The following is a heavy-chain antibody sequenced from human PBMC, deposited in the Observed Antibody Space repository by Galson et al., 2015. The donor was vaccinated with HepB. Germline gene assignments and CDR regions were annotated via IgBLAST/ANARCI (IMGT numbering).Heavy chain of an antibody. V-gene: IGHV3-33*01. CDR3: ARHRVVINGMDV. J-gene: IGHJ6*02. D-gene: IGHD3-22*01. CDR1: GFIFSNYG. Sequence: SLRLSCAASGFIFSNYGKDWVRQAPGKGLEWVAVIRHDGSNKNYADSVKGRFTISRDNSKNTLFLQMNSLRAEDTAVYYCARHRVVINGMDVWGQGTTVTVSS. CDR2: IRHDGSNK.